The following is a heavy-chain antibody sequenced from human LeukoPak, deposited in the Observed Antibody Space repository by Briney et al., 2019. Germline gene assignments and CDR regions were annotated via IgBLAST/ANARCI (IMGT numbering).Heavy chain of an antibody. CDR1: GFTFSSYG. CDR2: ISWNSGSI. CDR3: AKGLSAAFFDY. Sequence: GGSLRLSCAASGFTFSSYGMHWVRQAPGKGLEWVSGISWNSGSIGYADSVKGRFTISRDNAKNSLYLQMNSLRAEDTALYYCAKGLSAAFFDYWGQGTLVTVSS. V-gene: IGHV3-9*01. J-gene: IGHJ4*02. D-gene: IGHD2-2*01.